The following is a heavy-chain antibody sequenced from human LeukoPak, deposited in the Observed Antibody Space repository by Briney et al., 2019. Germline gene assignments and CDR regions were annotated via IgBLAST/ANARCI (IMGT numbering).Heavy chain of an antibody. CDR2: IIPIFGTA. J-gene: IGHJ6*03. CDR1: GGTFSSYA. Sequence: SVKVSCKASGGTFSSYAISWVRQAPGQGLEWMGGIIPIFGTANYAQKFQGRVTITTDESTSTAYMELSSLRSEDTAVYYCARGPIFGVVNYYYYYMDVWGKGTTVTVSS. D-gene: IGHD3-3*01. V-gene: IGHV1-69*05. CDR3: ARGPIFGVVNYYYYYMDV.